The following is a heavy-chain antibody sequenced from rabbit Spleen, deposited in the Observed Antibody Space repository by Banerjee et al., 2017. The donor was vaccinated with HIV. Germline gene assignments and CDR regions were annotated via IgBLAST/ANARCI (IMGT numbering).Heavy chain of an antibody. CDR1: GVSFSISSY. D-gene: IGHD1-1*01. J-gene: IGHJ3*01. Sequence: EESGGGLVKPGASLTLTCTASGVSFSISSYMCWVRQAPGKGLEWIACIDSGSSGFTYFATWAKGRFTCSKTSSTTVTLQMTRLTAADTATYFCARDTSSSFSSYGMDLWGQGTLVTVS. V-gene: IGHV1S40*01. CDR2: IDSGSSGFT. CDR3: ARDTSSSFSSYGMDL.